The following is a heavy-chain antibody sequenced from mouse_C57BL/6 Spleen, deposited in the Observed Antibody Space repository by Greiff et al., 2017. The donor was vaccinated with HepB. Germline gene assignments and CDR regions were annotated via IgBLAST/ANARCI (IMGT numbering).Heavy chain of an antibody. Sequence: VQLQQSGTVLARPGASVKMSCKTSGYTFTSYWMHWVKQRPGQGLEWIGAIYPGNSDTSYNQKFKGKAKLTAVTSASTAYMELSSLTNEDSAVYYCTKYDYDGASYAMDYWGQGTSVTVSS. D-gene: IGHD2-4*01. CDR1: GYTFTSYW. V-gene: IGHV1-5*01. CDR3: TKYDYDGASYAMDY. CDR2: IYPGNSDT. J-gene: IGHJ4*01.